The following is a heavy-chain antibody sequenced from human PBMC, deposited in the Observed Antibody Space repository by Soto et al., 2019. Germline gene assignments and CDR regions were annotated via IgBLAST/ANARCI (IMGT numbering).Heavy chain of an antibody. J-gene: IGHJ5*02. V-gene: IGHV1-69*04. CDR2: IIPILGIA. CDR1: GGTFSSYT. Sequence: SVKVSCKASGGTFSSYTISWVRQAPGQGLEWMGRIIPILGIANYAQKFQGRVTITADKSTSTAYMELSSLRSEDTAVYYCARDDSTIFGVVSFDPWGQGTLVTVSS. D-gene: IGHD3-3*01. CDR3: ARDDSTIFGVVSFDP.